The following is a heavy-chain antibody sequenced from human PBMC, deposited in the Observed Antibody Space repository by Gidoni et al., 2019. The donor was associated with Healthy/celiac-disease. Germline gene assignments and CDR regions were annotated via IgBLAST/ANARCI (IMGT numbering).Heavy chain of an antibody. CDR2: ISYDGRNK. D-gene: IGHD4-17*01. V-gene: IGHV3-30*04. CDR1: GFTFSSYA. J-gene: IGHJ4*02. CDR3: ARDRNGDYEYNFDY. Sequence: QVQLVQSGGGVVQPGRSLRLSCAASGFTFSSYAMPWVRQAPGKGLEWVAVISYDGRNKYYADSVKGRFTISRDNSKNTLYLQMNSLRAEDTAVYYCARDRNGDYEYNFDYWGQGTLVTVSS.